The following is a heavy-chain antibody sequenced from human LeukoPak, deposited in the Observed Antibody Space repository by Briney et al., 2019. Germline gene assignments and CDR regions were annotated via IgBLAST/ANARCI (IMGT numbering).Heavy chain of an antibody. CDR3: VKGGQNYDFWRFDY. V-gene: IGHV3-23*01. J-gene: IGHJ4*02. CDR2: ISGSGGST. Sequence: GGSLTLPCGASGHRFRSYAMRWVRQAPGKGGECVSSISGSGGSTYYTDSVKGRFAISRDNSKSTLYLQMNSLGTDDTALYYCVKGGQNYDFWRFDYWGQGTLVTASS. CDR1: GHRFRSYA. D-gene: IGHD3-3*01.